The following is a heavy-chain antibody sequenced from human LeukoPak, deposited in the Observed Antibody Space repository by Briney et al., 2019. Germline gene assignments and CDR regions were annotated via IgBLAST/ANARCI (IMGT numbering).Heavy chain of an antibody. J-gene: IGHJ4*02. CDR1: GYSIRSGYY. CDR2: IYHSGGT. D-gene: IGHD3-10*01. Sequence: PSETLSLTCTVSGYSIRSGYYWGWIRQPPGKGLEWIGSIYHSGGTYYNPSLKSRVTISVDTSKNQFSLKLSPVTAADTAVYYCARDRIYGSGSDHFDYWGQGTLVTVSS. V-gene: IGHV4-38-2*02. CDR3: ARDRIYGSGSDHFDY.